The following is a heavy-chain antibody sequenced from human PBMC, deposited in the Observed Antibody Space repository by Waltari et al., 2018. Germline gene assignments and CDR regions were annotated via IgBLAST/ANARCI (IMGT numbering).Heavy chain of an antibody. J-gene: IGHJ2*01. V-gene: IGHV1-69*05. Sequence: QVQLVQSGAEVKKPGSSVKVSCKASGGTFSSYAISWVRQAPGQGLEWMGGIIPIFGTANYAQKFQGRVTITTDESTSTAYMELSSLRSEDTAVYYCARDNPGYSSGWTFGGGFDLWGRGTLVTVSS. CDR1: GGTFSSYA. D-gene: IGHD6-19*01. CDR3: ARDNPGYSSGWTFGGGFDL. CDR2: IIPIFGTA.